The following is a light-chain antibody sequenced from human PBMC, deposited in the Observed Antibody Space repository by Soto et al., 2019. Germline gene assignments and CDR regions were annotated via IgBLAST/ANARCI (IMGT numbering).Light chain of an antibody. J-gene: IGKJ2*01. V-gene: IGKV1-39*01. CDR2: AAS. CDR1: QTINSY. Sequence: DIQMTQSPSSLSAYVGDRVTITCRASQTINSYLNWYQQKPGKAPKILMYAASDLVSGVPSRFSGSGSGTQFTLTISSLQPEDFATYYCQQTYSTPYTFGQGTELEIK. CDR3: QQTYSTPYT.